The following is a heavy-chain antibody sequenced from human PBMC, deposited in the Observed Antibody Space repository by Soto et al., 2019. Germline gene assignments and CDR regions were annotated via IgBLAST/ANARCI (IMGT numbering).Heavy chain of an antibody. Sequence: QVQLVQSGAEVKKPRSSVKVSCKASGGTFSSYAISWVRQAPGQGLEWMGGIIPIFGTANYAQKFQGRVTITADESTSTAYMELSSLRSEDTAVYYCASGAAAGQKRVNWFDPWGQGTLVTVSS. J-gene: IGHJ5*02. CDR3: ASGAAAGQKRVNWFDP. D-gene: IGHD6-13*01. CDR1: GGTFSSYA. CDR2: IIPIFGTA. V-gene: IGHV1-69*01.